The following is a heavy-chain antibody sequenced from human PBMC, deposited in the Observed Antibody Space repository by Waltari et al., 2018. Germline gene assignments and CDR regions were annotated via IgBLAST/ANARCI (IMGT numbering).Heavy chain of an antibody. CDR2: IYTSGST. CDR1: GGSISSGSYY. Sequence: QVQLQESGPGLVKPSQTLSLTCTVSGGSISSGSYYWSWIRQPAGKGLEWIGYIYTSGSTNYNPALKSRVTISVDTSKNQFSLKRSSVTAADTAVYYCAREAARLSFDPWGQGTLVTVSS. V-gene: IGHV4-61*09. CDR3: AREAARLSFDP. D-gene: IGHD6-6*01. J-gene: IGHJ5*02.